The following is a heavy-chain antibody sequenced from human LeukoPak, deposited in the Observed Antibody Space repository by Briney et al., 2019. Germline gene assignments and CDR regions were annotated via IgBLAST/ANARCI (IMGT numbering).Heavy chain of an antibody. V-gene: IGHV1-18*01. CDR1: GYTFTSYG. Sequence: EASVKVSCKASGYTFTSYGISWVRQAPGQGLEWMGWISAYNGNTNYAQKLQGRVTMTTDTSTSTAYMELRSLRSDDTAVYYCARDTYSSGWYGLPQIDYWGQGTLVTVSS. CDR3: ARDTYSSGWYGLPQIDY. D-gene: IGHD6-19*01. J-gene: IGHJ4*02. CDR2: ISAYNGNT.